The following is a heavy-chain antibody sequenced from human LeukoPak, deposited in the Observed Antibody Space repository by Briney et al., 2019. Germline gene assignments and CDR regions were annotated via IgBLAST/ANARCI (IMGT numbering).Heavy chain of an antibody. V-gene: IGHV1-46*01. CDR2: INPSGGST. J-gene: IGHJ4*02. Sequence: GASVKVSCKASGYTFTSYYMHWVRQAPGQGLEWMGIINPSGGSTSYAQKFQGRVTMTRDTSTSTVYMELSSLRSEDTAVYYCAREAVKYQLGDHYFDYWGQGTLVTVSS. D-gene: IGHD2-2*01. CDR1: GYTFTSYY. CDR3: AREAVKYQLGDHYFDY.